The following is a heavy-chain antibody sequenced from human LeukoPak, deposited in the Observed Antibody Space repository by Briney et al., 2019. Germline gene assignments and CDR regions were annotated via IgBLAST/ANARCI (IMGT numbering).Heavy chain of an antibody. J-gene: IGHJ4*02. Sequence: PGGSLRLSCVASGFTFSSYSMNWVRQAPGRGLEWVALISYDGSNKYYADSVKGRFTISRDNSKNTLYLQMNSLRADDTAVYYCAKGGTRSRDAYNFDYWGQGTLVTVSS. V-gene: IGHV3-30*18. CDR3: AKGGTRSRDAYNFDY. CDR1: GFTFSSYS. CDR2: ISYDGSNK. D-gene: IGHD5-24*01.